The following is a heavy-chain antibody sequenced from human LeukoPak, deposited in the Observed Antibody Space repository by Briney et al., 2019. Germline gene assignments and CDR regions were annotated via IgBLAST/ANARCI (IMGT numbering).Heavy chain of an antibody. D-gene: IGHD2-8*02. CDR1: GFTFSNYW. J-gene: IGHJ4*02. Sequence: PGGSLRLSCAASGFTFSNYWMGWVRQAPGKRLEWVANMNIDGSEKYYADSVKGRFSISRDNARNSVYLQMASLRVEDTAVYYCAKDTGSSFDYWGQGTLVTVSS. V-gene: IGHV3-7*01. CDR3: AKDTGSSFDY. CDR2: MNIDGSEK.